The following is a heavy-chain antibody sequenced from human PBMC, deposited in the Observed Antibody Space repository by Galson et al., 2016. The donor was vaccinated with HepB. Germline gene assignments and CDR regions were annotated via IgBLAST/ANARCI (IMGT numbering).Heavy chain of an antibody. CDR3: ARDGGYCSGGSCYPFDP. D-gene: IGHD2-15*01. CDR1: GGTFSSDA. J-gene: IGHJ5*02. V-gene: IGHV1-69*13. CDR2: IIPIFGTP. Sequence: SVKVSCKASGGTFSSDAINWVRQAPGQGLEWVGRIIPIFGTPNYAQKFQGRVTITADESTSTAYMELNSLRSEDTAVYYCARDGGYCSGGSCYPFDPWGQGTLVIVSS.